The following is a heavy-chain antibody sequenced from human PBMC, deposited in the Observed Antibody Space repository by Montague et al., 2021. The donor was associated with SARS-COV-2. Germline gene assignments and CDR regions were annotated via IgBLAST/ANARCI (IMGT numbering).Heavy chain of an antibody. V-gene: IGHV4-59*08. Sequence: SETLSLTCNVSGVSISNYHWSWIRQPPGKGLEFIGYIHYNGHKNSKPSLPSRVTMSVDTSTNQVSLTLTSVTAADTAVYYCARHDNSGTYPMDVWCQGTTVTVSS. CDR1: GVSISNYH. J-gene: IGHJ6*02. CDR2: IHYNGHK. CDR3: ARHDNSGTYPMDV. D-gene: IGHD3-10*01.